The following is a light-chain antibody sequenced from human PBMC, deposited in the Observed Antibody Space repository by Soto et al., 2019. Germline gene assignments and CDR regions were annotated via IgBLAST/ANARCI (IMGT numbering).Light chain of an antibody. V-gene: IGLV3-1*01. CDR2: QDT. Sequence: SYERTQPPSMSVSPGQTATIACSGDKLGDKYVCWYQQKSGESPILFIYQDTKRPSGIPERFSGSNSGSTATLTISGTQSIDEADYYCQAWDGGTVVFGGGTKVTVL. CDR3: QAWDGGTVV. J-gene: IGLJ2*01. CDR1: KLGDKY.